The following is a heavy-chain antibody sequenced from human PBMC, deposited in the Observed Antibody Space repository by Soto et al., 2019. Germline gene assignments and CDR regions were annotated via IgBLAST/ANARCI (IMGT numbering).Heavy chain of an antibody. V-gene: IGHV1-18*01. CDR1: GYTLTRYG. CDR3: AREVFRYFDL. CDR2: ISAYNANT. D-gene: IGHD1-20*01. J-gene: IGHJ2*01. Sequence: QVHLVQSGAEVKKPGASVKVSCKASGYTLTRYGITWVRQAPGQGLEWMGSISAYNANTNYAQKLQGRLTMTPDTSTSTAYMELRSLTADDTAVYYCAREVFRYFDLWGRGTLVSVSS.